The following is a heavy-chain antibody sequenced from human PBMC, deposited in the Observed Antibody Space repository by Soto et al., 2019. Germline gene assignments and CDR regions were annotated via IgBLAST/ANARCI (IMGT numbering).Heavy chain of an antibody. Sequence: EVQLLESGGALVQPGGSLRLSCAASGFIFSNYAMRWVRQAPGKGLEWVSGISGGGDNTYYGDSVKGRFTISRDSPESSMYLQMNSLRAEDTDLYCWAKDRAHIKLRPDAVDSWGQGTLGSVSS. CDR2: ISGGGDNT. V-gene: IGHV3-23*01. D-gene: IGHD2-2*01. CDR1: GFIFSNYA. J-gene: IGHJ5*01. CDR3: AKDRAHIKLRPDAVDS.